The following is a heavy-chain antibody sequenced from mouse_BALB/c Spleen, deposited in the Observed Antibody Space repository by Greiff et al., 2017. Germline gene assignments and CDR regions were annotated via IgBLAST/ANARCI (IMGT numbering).Heavy chain of an antibody. J-gene: IGHJ4*01. CDR2: IDPSDSET. Sequence: VQLVESGPQLVRPGASVKISCKASGYSFTSYWMHWVKQRPGQGLEWIGMIDPSDSETRLNQKFKDKATLTVDKSSSTAYMQLSSPTSEDSAVYYCARWTTMDYAMDYWGQGTSVTVSA. V-gene: IGHV1S126*01. D-gene: IGHD1-1*02. CDR1: GYSFTSYW. CDR3: ARWTTMDYAMDY.